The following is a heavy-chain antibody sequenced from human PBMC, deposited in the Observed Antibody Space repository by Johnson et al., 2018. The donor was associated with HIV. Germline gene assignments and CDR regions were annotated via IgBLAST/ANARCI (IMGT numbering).Heavy chain of an antibody. D-gene: IGHD2-2*01. Sequence: QVQLVESGGGVVQPGRSLRLSCAASGFTFSSYAMHWVRQAPGKGLEWVAVISYDGTNKEYADSVKGRFTIYRDNSKNTLYLQMNSLRAEDTAVYYCARAPLGYCSSSTCITDAFDVWGQGTMVTVSS. J-gene: IGHJ3*01. V-gene: IGHV3-30-3*01. CDR1: GFTFSSYA. CDR3: ARAPLGYCSSSTCITDAFDV. CDR2: ISYDGTNK.